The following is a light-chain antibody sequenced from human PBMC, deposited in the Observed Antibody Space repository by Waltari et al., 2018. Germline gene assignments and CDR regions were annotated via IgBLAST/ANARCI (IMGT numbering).Light chain of an antibody. V-gene: IGKV1-39*01. Sequence: IQMTQSQSSLAAAVGDRVSITCRASQSIITYLNWYQLTPGKAPKLLIYAASSLQSGVPSRFSGGGSGRDFTLNISSLQPEDFATYYCQQSYSPVLTFGGGTKVEIK. J-gene: IGKJ4*01. CDR3: QQSYSPVLT. CDR2: AAS. CDR1: QSIITY.